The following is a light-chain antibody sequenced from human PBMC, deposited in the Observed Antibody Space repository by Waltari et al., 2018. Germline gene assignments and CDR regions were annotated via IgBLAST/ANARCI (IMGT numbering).Light chain of an antibody. CDR2: DTF. Sequence: EVVLTQSPATLSLSPGERATLSCTASQSVDRYLAWYQQKPGQAPRLLIYDTFFRATGIPARFSGSGSGTDFTLTISSLEPEDFAVYYCQQVHSYPITFGQGTRLEIE. CDR3: QQVHSYPIT. CDR1: QSVDRY. V-gene: IGKV3-11*01. J-gene: IGKJ5*01.